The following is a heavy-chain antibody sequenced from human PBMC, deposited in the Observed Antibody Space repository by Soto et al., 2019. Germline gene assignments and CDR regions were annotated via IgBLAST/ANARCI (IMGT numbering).Heavy chain of an antibody. J-gene: IGHJ6*02. CDR3: ARGDSTDCSNGVCSFFYNHDMDV. CDR2: INPKSGGT. V-gene: IGHV1-2*04. CDR1: GYSFTDYH. D-gene: IGHD2-8*01. Sequence: ASVKVSCKASGYSFTDYHIHWVRQAPGQGLEWLGRINPKSGGTSTAQRFQGWVTMTTDTSISTASMELTRLTSDDTAIYYCARGDSTDCSNGVCSFFYNHDMDVWGQGTTVTVSS.